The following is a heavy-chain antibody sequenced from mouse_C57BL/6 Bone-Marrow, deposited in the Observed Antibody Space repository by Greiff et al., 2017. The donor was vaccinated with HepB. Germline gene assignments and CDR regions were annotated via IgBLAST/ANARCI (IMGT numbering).Heavy chain of an antibody. CDR3: ARGGYGNYRFDY. J-gene: IGHJ2*01. D-gene: IGHD2-1*01. V-gene: IGHV1-64*01. CDR1: GYTFTSYW. CDR2: IHPNSGST. Sequence: VKLQQPGAELVKPGASVKLSCKASGYTFTSYWMHWVKQRPGQGLEWIGMIHPNSGSTNYNEKFKSKATLTVDKSSSTAYMQLSSLTSEDSAVYYCARGGYGNYRFDYWGQGTTLTVSS.